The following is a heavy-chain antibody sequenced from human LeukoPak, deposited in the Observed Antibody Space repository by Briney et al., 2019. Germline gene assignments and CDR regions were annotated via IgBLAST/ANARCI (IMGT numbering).Heavy chain of an antibody. Sequence: KPGGSLRLSCAASGFTFSDYYMSWIRQAPGKGLEWVSYISSSGSTIYYADSVKGRFTISRDNAKNSLYLQMNSLRAEDTAVYYCANHLACGSTSCPPFDSWGQGTLVTVPS. V-gene: IGHV3-11*04. CDR2: ISSSGSTI. CDR1: GFTFSDYY. CDR3: ANHLACGSTSCPPFDS. J-gene: IGHJ4*02. D-gene: IGHD2-2*01.